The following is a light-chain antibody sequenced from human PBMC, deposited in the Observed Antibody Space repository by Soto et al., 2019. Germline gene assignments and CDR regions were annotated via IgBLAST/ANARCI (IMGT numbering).Light chain of an antibody. J-gene: IGLJ1*01. V-gene: IGLV2-14*01. CDR2: DVT. CDR1: SSDIGGYNY. CDR3: TSHTTSNTLV. Sequence: QSVLTQPASVSGSPGQSIALSCTGTSSDIGGYNYVSWYQQHPGKAPKLMIHDVTTRPSGVSNRFSGSKSGNTASLTISGLQAEDEADYYCTSHTTSNTLVFGAGTKVTVL.